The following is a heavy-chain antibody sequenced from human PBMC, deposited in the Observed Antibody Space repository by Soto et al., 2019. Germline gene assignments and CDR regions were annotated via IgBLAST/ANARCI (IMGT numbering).Heavy chain of an antibody. V-gene: IGHV3-11*05. CDR3: ARRLSGHFDY. J-gene: IGHJ4*02. CDR2: ISGSSSHI. Sequence: QVQLVESGGGLAKTGGSLRLSCGASGFTFSDYYMSWIREVPGKGLEWISYISGSSSHINSADSLKGRFTISRDNPNNSLFLQMDSLRVEDTAIYYCARRLSGHFDYWSQGTLVTVSS. D-gene: IGHD1-1*01. CDR1: GFTFSDYY.